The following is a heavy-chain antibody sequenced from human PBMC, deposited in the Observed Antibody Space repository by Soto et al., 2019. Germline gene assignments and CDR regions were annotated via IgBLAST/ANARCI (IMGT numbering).Heavy chain of an antibody. D-gene: IGHD3-9*01. V-gene: IGHV3-23*01. CDR1: GFTFSSFA. CDR3: VKLLRSWYGHNALDV. Sequence: EMQLLESGGGLVQPGGSLRLSCAASGFTFSSFAMSWVRQAPGKGLDWVSAISGSGGSTYSADSVKGRFTISRDNSKNTLYLQMNSLRVEDTAVYYCVKLLRSWYGHNALDVWGQGTTVTVSS. CDR2: ISGSGGST. J-gene: IGHJ6*02.